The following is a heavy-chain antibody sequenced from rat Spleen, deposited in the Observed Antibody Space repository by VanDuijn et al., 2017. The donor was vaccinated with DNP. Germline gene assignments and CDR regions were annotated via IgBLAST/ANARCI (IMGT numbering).Heavy chain of an antibody. V-gene: IGHV5-7*01. CDR1: GFTFSDYY. Sequence: EVQLVESGGGLVQPGRSMKLSCAVSGFTFSDYYMAWVRQAPAKGLEWVATINYDGSRTYYRDSVKGRSTISRDNAKSTLYLQMDSLRSEDTATYYCIRVWTIYGGYRAAYYFDYWGRGVMVTVSS. D-gene: IGHD1-11*01. CDR2: INYDGSRT. J-gene: IGHJ2*01. CDR3: IRVWTIYGGYRAAYYFDY.